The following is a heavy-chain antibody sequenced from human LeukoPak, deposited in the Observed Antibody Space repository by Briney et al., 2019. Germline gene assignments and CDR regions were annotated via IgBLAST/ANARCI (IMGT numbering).Heavy chain of an antibody. Sequence: PSQTLSLTCTVSGASITSDIFYWNWLRQSPGKGLEWIGAIHNSRGTSYNPSLERRLTISVDPSENKFLLKMTSVTDADTATYYCGKVGGNTDSWGQGTLVTVSS. CDR3: GKVGGNTDS. D-gene: IGHD4-23*01. V-gene: IGHV4-30-4*01. J-gene: IGHJ5*01. CDR1: GASITSDIFY. CDR2: IHNSRGT.